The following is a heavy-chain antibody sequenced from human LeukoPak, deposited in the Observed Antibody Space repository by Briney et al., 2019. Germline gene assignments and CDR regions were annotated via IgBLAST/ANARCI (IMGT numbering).Heavy chain of an antibody. CDR1: GFTFDDYA. D-gene: IGHD2-2*01. CDR3: AKEMDLSRYCSSTSCHPFDF. V-gene: IGHV3-9*01. CDR2: ISWNSGSI. J-gene: IGHJ4*02. Sequence: GGSLRRSCAASGFTFDDYAMHWVRQAPGKGLEWVSGISWNSGSIDYADSVKGRFIISRDNAKNSLYLQMGSLSTEDTAFYYRAKEMDLSRYCSSTSCHPFDFWGQGTLVTVSS.